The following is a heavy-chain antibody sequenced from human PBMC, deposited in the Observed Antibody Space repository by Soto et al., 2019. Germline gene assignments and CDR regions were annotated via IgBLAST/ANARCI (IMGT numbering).Heavy chain of an antibody. CDR3: ARERADVEILTGYYPGPFDD. D-gene: IGHD3-9*01. Sequence: SVKVSCKASGGTFSSYAISWVRQAPGQGLEWMGGIIPIFGTANYAQKFQGRVTITADESTSTAYMELSSLRSEDTAVYYCARERADVEILTGYYPGPFDDWGQGSLVPVAS. J-gene: IGHJ4*02. CDR2: IIPIFGTA. CDR1: GGTFSSYA. V-gene: IGHV1-69*13.